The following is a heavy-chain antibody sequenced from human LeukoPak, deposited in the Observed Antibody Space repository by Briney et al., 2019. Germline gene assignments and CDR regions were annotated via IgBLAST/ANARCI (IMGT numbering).Heavy chain of an antibody. Sequence: SETLSLTCTVSAGSINTYYWSWIRQPPGQGLECIGQIYYSGSTNYNPSLKSRATISGDTSKNQFSLNQTSVTAAGTAIYYCARRQYYDSSGYWYYFDYWGRGILVTVSS. CDR3: ARRQYYDSSGYWYYFDY. V-gene: IGHV4-59*08. J-gene: IGHJ4*02. CDR2: IYYSGST. D-gene: IGHD3-22*01. CDR1: AGSINTYY.